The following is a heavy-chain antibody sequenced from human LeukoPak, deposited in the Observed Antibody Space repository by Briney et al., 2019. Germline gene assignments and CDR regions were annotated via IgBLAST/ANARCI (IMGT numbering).Heavy chain of an antibody. Sequence: PSQTLSLTCAVSGDSITSGGYSWTWIRQPPGKGLEWIGYIYDSGSTYYNLSLKSRVTISVDTSKNQFSLKLSSVTAADTAVYYCARGKGYSYGSPLGYFDYWGQGTLVTVSS. CDR2: IYDSGST. J-gene: IGHJ4*02. V-gene: IGHV4-30-2*01. CDR3: ARGKGYSYGSPLGYFDY. D-gene: IGHD5-18*01. CDR1: GDSITSGGYS.